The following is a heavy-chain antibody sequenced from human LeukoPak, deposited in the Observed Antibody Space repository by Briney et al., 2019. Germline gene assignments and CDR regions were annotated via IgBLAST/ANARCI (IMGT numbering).Heavy chain of an antibody. CDR1: GYTFTGYY. V-gene: IGHV1-2*06. CDR3: AALIAAAGPGYGMDV. Sequence: ASVKVSCKASGYTFTGYYMHWVRQAPGQGLEWMGRINPNSGGTNYAQKFQGRVTMTRDTPISTAYMELSRLRSDDTAVYYCAALIAAAGPGYGMDVWGQGTTVTVSS. J-gene: IGHJ6*02. D-gene: IGHD6-13*01. CDR2: INPNSGGT.